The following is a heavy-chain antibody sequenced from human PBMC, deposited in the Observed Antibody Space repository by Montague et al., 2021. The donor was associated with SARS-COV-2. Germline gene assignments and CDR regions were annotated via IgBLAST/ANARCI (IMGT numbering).Heavy chain of an antibody. CDR2: INHSGST. J-gene: IGHJ4*02. D-gene: IGHD3-10*01. CDR3: ARGARQGYGFRLGSFDS. Sequence: SETLSLTCAVYGGSFSGYYWNWIRQPPGKGLEWIGEINHSGSTNNNPSLKSRVTMSVDTSKNQFSLKLSSVTAADTAAYYCARGARQGYGFRLGSFDSWGQGTLVTVSS. CDR1: GGSFSGYY. V-gene: IGHV4-34*01.